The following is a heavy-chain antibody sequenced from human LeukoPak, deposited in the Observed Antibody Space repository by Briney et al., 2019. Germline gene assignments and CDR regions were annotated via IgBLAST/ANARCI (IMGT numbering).Heavy chain of an antibody. CDR2: IYHSGST. D-gene: IGHD6-13*01. V-gene: IGHV4-38-2*02. CDR1: GYSISSGYY. Sequence: PSETLSLTCTVSGYSISSGYYWGWIRQPPGKGLEWIGSIYHSGSTYYNPSLKSRVTISVDTSKNQFSLKLSSVTAADTAVYYCARPGQQLVRGWFDPWGQGTLVTVSS. J-gene: IGHJ5*02. CDR3: ARPGQQLVRGWFDP.